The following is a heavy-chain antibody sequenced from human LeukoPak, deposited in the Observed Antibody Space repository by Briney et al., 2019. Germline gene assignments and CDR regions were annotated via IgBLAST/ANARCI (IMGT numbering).Heavy chain of an antibody. V-gene: IGHV3-66*03. D-gene: IGHD3-10*01. CDR3: AKGGRVGGGITMIRGVRNFYYYMDV. CDR1: GFTVSSNS. J-gene: IGHJ6*03. CDR2: IYSDNT. Sequence: GGSLRLSCTVSGFTVSSNSMSWVRQAPGKGLEWVSFIYSDNTHYSDSVKGRFTISRDNSKNTLYLQMNSLRAEDTAVYYCAKGGRVGGGITMIRGVRNFYYYMDVWGKGTTVIISS.